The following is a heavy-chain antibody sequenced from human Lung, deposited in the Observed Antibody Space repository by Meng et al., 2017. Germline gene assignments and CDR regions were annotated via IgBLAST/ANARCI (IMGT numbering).Heavy chain of an antibody. CDR1: GYTFPDYW. CDR2: INPRSGDT. CDR3: ARDEDISAAGKLFGDY. V-gene: IGHV1-2*06. D-gene: IGHD6-13*01. Sequence: QGQLVQSGVEVKKPGAEVKVPCKASGYTFPDYWLHLVRRAPGQGLEWTGRINPRSGDTHYAQRFQGRVTMPGDTSISTAYMELSGLRSDDTAMYYCARDEDISAAGKLFGDYWGQGTLVTVSS. J-gene: IGHJ4*02.